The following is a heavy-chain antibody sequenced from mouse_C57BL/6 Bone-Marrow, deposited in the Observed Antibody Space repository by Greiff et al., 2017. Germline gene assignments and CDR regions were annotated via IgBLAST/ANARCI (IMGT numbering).Heavy chain of an antibody. Sequence: EVQLVESGAELVKPGASVKLSCTASGFNIQDYYMHWVKQRTEQGLEWIGRIDPEDGETKYAPKFQGKAPITADTSSNTAYLQLSSLTSEDTAVYYCAREGYYGSSYDWFAYWGQGTLVTVSA. CDR2: IDPEDGET. CDR3: AREGYYGSSYDWFAY. J-gene: IGHJ3*01. V-gene: IGHV14-2*01. D-gene: IGHD1-1*01. CDR1: GFNIQDYY.